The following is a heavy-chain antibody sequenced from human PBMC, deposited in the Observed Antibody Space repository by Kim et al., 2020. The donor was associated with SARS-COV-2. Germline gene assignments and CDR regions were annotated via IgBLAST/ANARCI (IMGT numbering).Heavy chain of an antibody. CDR1: GFAVSNSY. D-gene: IGHD3-10*01. CDR3: ARGLGFGEFSPYWFDY. V-gene: IGHV3-66*01. Sequence: GGSLRLSCVASGFAVSNSYMSWVRQAPGKGLAWVSVIYTGGSTSYGDSVKGRFTISRDNSKNTLYLQINSLRAEDTAVYSCARGLGFGEFSPYWFDYWGQGTRVTVSS. CDR2: IYTGGST. J-gene: IGHJ4*02.